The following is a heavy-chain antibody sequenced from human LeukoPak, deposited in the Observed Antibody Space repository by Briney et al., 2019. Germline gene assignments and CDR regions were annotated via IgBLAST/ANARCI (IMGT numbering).Heavy chain of an antibody. CDR1: GFTFSSYG. V-gene: IGHV3-23*01. CDR3: AKDVEDDYVWGSYRGNWFDP. J-gene: IGHJ5*02. Sequence: GGSLRLSCAASGFTFSSYGMSWVRQAPGKGLEWVSAISGSGGSTYYADSVKGRFTISRDNSKNTLYLQMNSLRAEDTAVYYCAKDVEDDYVWGSYRGNWFDPWGQGTLVTVSS. D-gene: IGHD3-16*02. CDR2: ISGSGGST.